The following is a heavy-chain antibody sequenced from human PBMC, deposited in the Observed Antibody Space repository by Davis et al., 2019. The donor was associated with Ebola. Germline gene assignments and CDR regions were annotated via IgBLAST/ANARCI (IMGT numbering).Heavy chain of an antibody. CDR2: IYYSGST. CDR3: ATVDLGYCRGGSCLYYYYGMDV. Sequence: MPSETLSLTCTVSGGSISSYYWSWIPPPPGKGLEWLGYIYYSGSTNYNPSLTSRVTISVDTSKNQFSLKLSSVTAADTAVYYCATVDLGYCRGGSCLYYYYGMDVWGQGTTVTVSS. CDR1: GGSISSYY. J-gene: IGHJ6*02. V-gene: IGHV4-59*12. D-gene: IGHD2-15*01.